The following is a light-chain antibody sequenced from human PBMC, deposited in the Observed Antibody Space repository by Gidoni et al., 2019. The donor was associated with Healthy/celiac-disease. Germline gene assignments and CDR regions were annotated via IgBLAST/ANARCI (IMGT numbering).Light chain of an antibody. CDR2: QDS. Sequence: SYELTQPPSLSVSPGQTASITCSGDKLGDKYACWYQQKAGQSRVLVIYQDSNRPSGIPERFSGSNSGNTATLTISGTQAMDEADYYCQAWDSSTHVVFGGGTKLTVL. CDR1: KLGDKY. V-gene: IGLV3-1*01. J-gene: IGLJ2*01. CDR3: QAWDSSTHVV.